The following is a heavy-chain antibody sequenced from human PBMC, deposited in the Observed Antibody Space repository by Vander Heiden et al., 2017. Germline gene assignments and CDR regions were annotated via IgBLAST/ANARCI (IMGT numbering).Heavy chain of an antibody. Sequence: QVPLQESGPGLVKPSQTLSLTCTVSGGSISSGGYYWRWIRQHPGKGLEWIGYIYYSGSTYYNPSLKSRVTISVDTSKNQFSLKLSSVTAADTAVYYCARVSGEEAWFDPWGQGTLVTVSS. V-gene: IGHV4-31*03. CDR3: ARVSGEEAWFDP. CDR2: IYYSGST. CDR1: GGSISSGGYY. D-gene: IGHD7-27*01. J-gene: IGHJ5*02.